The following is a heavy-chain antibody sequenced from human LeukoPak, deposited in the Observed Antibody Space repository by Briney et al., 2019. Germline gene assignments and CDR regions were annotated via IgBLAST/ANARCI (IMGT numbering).Heavy chain of an antibody. CDR1: GFTFSNYG. CDR2: ISYDGSNK. V-gene: IGHV3-30*18. D-gene: IGHD6-13*01. J-gene: IGHJ4*02. CDR3: AKDPRRYSRTGGYFDY. Sequence: QPGGSLRLSCAASGFTFSNYGMHWVRQAPGEGLEWVALISYDGSNKYYADSVKGRFTISRDNSKNTLYLQMNSLRAEDTAVYYCAKDPRRYSRTGGYFDYWGQGTLVTVSS.